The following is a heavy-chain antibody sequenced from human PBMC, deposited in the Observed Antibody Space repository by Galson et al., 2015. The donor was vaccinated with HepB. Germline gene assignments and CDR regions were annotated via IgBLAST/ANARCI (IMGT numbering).Heavy chain of an antibody. V-gene: IGHV4-61*01. D-gene: IGHD2-21*02. J-gene: IGHJ2*01. CDR1: GGSISSSSYY. CDR2: IYYTGIT. Sequence: ETLSLTCTVSGGSISSSSYYWGWIRQPPGKGLEWIGYIYYTGITKYNPSLKSRVTISVDTSKSQFSLKLSSVTAADTAVYYCARDKVSVTEGFDLWGRGTLVTVSS. CDR3: ARDKVSVTEGFDL.